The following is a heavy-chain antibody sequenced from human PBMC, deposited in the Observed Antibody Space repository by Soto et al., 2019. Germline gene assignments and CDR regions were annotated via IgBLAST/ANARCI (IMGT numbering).Heavy chain of an antibody. CDR2: IHYSGDI. CDR1: GDSMTSSDW. J-gene: IGHJ4*02. CDR3: VCNGYYSLEY. Sequence: QVQLQESGPGLVKPSGTLSLTCAVSGDSMTSSDWWSWVRQAPGKGLEWIGEIHYSGDINYDPSLRSRVPISVDRSKNQFSLNLSSVTAADTAVYFCVCNGYYSLEYWGQGTLVIVSP. V-gene: IGHV4-4*02. D-gene: IGHD3-22*01.